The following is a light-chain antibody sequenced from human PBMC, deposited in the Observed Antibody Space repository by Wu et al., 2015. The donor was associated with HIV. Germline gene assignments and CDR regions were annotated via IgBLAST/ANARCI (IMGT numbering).Light chain of an antibody. CDR3: QQYGSSPIT. V-gene: IGKV3-11*01. CDR2: DAS. Sequence: EIMLTQSPATLSLSPGERATLSCRASQSVGIYLAWYQQKPGQAPRLLIYDASNRATGIPARFSGRGSGTDFTLTISRLEPEDFAVYYCQQYGSSPITFGQGTRLEIK. J-gene: IGKJ5*01. CDR1: QSVGIY.